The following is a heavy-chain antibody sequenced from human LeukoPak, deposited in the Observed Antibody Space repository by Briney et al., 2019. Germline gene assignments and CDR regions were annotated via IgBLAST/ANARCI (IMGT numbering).Heavy chain of an antibody. V-gene: IGHV1-46*01. CDR2: INPSGGST. Sequence: ASVTVSCTASGYTFTNYYMHWVRQAPGQGLEWMGIINPSGGSTNYAQKFQGRVTMTRDTSTSTVYMELSSLRSEDTAVYYRARDDYYDSSSYFDYWGQGTLVTVSS. CDR1: GYTFTNYY. CDR3: ARDDYYDSSSYFDY. J-gene: IGHJ4*02. D-gene: IGHD3-22*01.